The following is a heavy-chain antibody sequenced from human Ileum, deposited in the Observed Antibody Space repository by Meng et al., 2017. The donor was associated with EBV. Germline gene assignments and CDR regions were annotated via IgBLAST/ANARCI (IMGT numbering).Heavy chain of an antibody. Sequence: VPLQYSRPGLVKPPETLSLPCTVSGGAVSISSYYWSWIRQPPGKGLEWIGYIYYSGTTNYNPSLESRVTISVDTSKNQFSLKLRSVAASDTAVYYCARGWDTAMDSGWGQGTLVTVSS. CDR2: IYYSGTT. D-gene: IGHD5-18*01. V-gene: IGHV4-61*01. CDR1: GGAVSISSYY. CDR3: ARGWDTAMDSG. J-gene: IGHJ4*02.